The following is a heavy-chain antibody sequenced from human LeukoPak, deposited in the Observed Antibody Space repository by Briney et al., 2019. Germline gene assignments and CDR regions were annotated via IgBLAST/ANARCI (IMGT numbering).Heavy chain of an antibody. CDR1: GGTFSSYA. CDR3: ARDQVDYGDPAGNAFDI. Sequence: SVKVSCKASGGTFSSYAISWVRQAPGQGLEWMGGIIPIFGTANYAQKFQGRVTITADESTSTAYMELSSLRSEDTAVYYCARDQVDYGDPAGNAFDIWGQGTMVTVSS. D-gene: IGHD4-17*01. CDR2: IIPIFGTA. V-gene: IGHV1-69*13. J-gene: IGHJ3*02.